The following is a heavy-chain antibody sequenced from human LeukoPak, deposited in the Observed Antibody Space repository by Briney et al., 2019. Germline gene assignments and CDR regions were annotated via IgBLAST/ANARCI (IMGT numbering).Heavy chain of an antibody. CDR3: ARDFFGWGYDVSDI. Sequence: GGSLRLSCTASGFTVSSNYMNWVRQAPGKGLEWVSVIYSGGATCYADSVKGRFTISRDNSKSTVSLQMNSLRVEDTAVYYCARDFFGWGYDVSDIWGQGTMVTVSS. V-gene: IGHV3-53*01. CDR2: IYSGGAT. J-gene: IGHJ3*02. D-gene: IGHD6-19*01. CDR1: GFTVSSNY.